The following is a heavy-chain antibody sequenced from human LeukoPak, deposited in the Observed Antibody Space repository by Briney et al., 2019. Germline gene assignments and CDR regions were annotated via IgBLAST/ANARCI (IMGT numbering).Heavy chain of an antibody. CDR3: ATRIFRTWRAFDI. J-gene: IGHJ3*02. Sequence: GESLKISCKGSGYSFTSYWIGWVRQMPGKGLEWVGIIYPGDSDTRYSPSFQGQVTISADKSISTAYLQWSSLKASDTAMYYCATRIFRTWRAFDIWGRGTMVTVSS. CDR2: IYPGDSDT. CDR1: GYSFTSYW. V-gene: IGHV5-51*01. D-gene: IGHD2-15*01.